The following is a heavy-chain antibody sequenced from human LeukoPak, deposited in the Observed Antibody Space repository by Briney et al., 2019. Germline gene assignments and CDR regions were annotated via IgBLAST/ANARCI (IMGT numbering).Heavy chain of an antibody. Sequence: ASVKVSCKASGYTFIDYDINWVRQAPGQGLEWMGLMSPHNGHTEYAQSFQGRVTMTRDTSTGTAYMELRSLRSEDTAVYYCARRTPRCGGTCYDAFDVWGQGTMVTVSS. V-gene: IGHV1-8*01. D-gene: IGHD2-21*01. CDR3: ARRTPRCGGTCYDAFDV. CDR1: GYTFIDYD. J-gene: IGHJ3*01. CDR2: MSPHNGHT.